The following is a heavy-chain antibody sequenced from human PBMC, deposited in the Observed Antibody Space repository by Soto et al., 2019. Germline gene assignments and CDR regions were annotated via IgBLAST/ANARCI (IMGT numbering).Heavy chain of an antibody. CDR1: GFTFSSYE. CDR2: ISSSGSTI. D-gene: IGHD2-2*01. J-gene: IGHJ2*01. Sequence: EVQLVESGGGLVQPGGSLRLSCTASGFTFSSYEMNWVRQAPGKGLEWVSYISSSGSTIYYADSVKGRFTISRDNAKNSLYLQMNSLRAEDTAVYYCARDERYQRIGYFDLWGRGTLVTVSS. V-gene: IGHV3-48*03. CDR3: ARDERYQRIGYFDL.